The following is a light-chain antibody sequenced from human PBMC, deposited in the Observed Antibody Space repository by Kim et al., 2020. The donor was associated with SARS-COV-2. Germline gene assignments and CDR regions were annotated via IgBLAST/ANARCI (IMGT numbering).Light chain of an antibody. V-gene: IGKV2-24*01. CDR3: MQATQFPRA. Sequence: DIVMTQTQLSSPVTLGQPASISCRSSQSLVHSNGNNYLSWLQQRPGQPPRLLIYKISNRLSGVPDRFSGSGAGTDFTLRISRLEAEDVGIYYCMQATQFPRAFGEGTKVDIK. CDR1: QSLVHSNGNNY. J-gene: IGKJ1*01. CDR2: KIS.